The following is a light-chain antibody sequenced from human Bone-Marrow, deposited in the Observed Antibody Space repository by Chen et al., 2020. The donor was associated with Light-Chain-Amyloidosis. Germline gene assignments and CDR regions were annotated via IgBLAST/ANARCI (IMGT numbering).Light chain of an antibody. V-gene: IGKV1-39*01. J-gene: IGKJ3*01. Sequence: DIQMTPSPSSLSASVGDRVTITCRASQSISSYLNWYQQKPGKAPKLLIYAASSLQSGVPSRFSGSGSGTDFTLTISSLQPEDFATYDCQQSYSTPPFTFGPGTKVDI. CDR3: QQSYSTPPFT. CDR2: AAS. CDR1: QSISSY.